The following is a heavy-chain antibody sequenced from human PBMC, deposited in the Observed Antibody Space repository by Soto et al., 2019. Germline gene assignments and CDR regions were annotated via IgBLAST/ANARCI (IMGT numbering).Heavy chain of an antibody. J-gene: IGHJ4*02. D-gene: IGHD3-22*01. V-gene: IGHV3-23*01. Sequence: EVQLLESGGGLVQPGGSLRLSCAASGFTFSSYAMSWVHQAPGKGLEWVSASSGSGGSTYYADSVKGRFTISRDNSKHTLYLQMNSLRAEDTAVYYCAKDYYDSSGYCYTHHPLGYWGQGTLVPVSS. CDR1: GFTFSSYA. CDR3: AKDYYDSSGYCYTHHPLGY. CDR2: SSGSGGST.